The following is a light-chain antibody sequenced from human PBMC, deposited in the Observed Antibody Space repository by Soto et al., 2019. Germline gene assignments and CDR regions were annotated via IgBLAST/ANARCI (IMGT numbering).Light chain of an antibody. Sequence: DIQMTQSPSSLSAPVRDRVTITCRASQSISSYLNWYQQKSWKAPKLLIYAASNLQSGVPSRFSGSGSGTDVTLTISSLQPEDFATYYCQQSYITPFTFGPGTKVDIE. CDR3: QQSYITPFT. J-gene: IGKJ3*01. V-gene: IGKV1-39*01. CDR1: QSISSY. CDR2: AAS.